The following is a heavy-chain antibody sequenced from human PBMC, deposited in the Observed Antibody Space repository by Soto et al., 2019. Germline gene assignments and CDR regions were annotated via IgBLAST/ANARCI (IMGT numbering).Heavy chain of an antibody. CDR3: ARHDYGDAARIDY. J-gene: IGHJ4*02. Sequence: SETLFLTCSVSGFSISRGYYWAWIRQPPGKGLEWIGTIYQSGRSFHNPSLKSRSTISVDTSQNQFSLRLSSVTAADTAVYFCARHDYGDAARIDYWGQGTLVTVS. CDR2: IYQSGRS. CDR1: GFSISRGYY. V-gene: IGHV4-38-2*01. D-gene: IGHD4-17*01.